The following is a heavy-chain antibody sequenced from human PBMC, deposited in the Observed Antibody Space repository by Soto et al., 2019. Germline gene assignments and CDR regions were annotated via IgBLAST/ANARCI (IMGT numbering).Heavy chain of an antibody. J-gene: IGHJ4*02. CDR1: GFTFSNAW. CDR3: TTDLDSSGSRPSWYFDY. CDR2: IKSKTDGGTT. Sequence: PGGSLRLSCAASGFTFSNAWMSWVRQAPGKGLEWVGRIKSKTDGGTTDYAAPVKGRFTISRDDSKNTLYLQMNSLKTEDTAVYYCTTDLDSSGSRPSWYFDYWGQGTLVTVSS. D-gene: IGHD3-22*01. V-gene: IGHV3-15*01.